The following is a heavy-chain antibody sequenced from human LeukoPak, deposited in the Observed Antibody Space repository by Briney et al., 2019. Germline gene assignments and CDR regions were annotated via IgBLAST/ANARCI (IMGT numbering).Heavy chain of an antibody. V-gene: IGHV1-3*01. Sequence: ASVTVSCTASGYTFTSYAMHWVRQAPGQRLEWMGWINAGNGNTKYSQKFQGRVTITRDTSASTAYMELSSLRSEDTAVYYCARDEVYYDILTGYYLGYYFDYWGQGTLVTVSS. CDR1: GYTFTSYA. CDR2: INAGNGNT. D-gene: IGHD3-9*01. CDR3: ARDEVYYDILTGYYLGYYFDY. J-gene: IGHJ4*02.